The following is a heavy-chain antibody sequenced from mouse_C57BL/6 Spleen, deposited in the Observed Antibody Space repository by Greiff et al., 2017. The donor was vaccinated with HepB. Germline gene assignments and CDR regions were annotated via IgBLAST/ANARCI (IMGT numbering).Heavy chain of an antibody. CDR3: ARWDSNYEANYYAMDY. CDR1: GYTFTSYW. V-gene: IGHV1-52*01. D-gene: IGHD2-5*01. CDR2: IDPSDSET. J-gene: IGHJ4*01. Sequence: QVQLQQPGAELVRPGSSVKLSCKASGYTFTSYWMHWVKQRPIQGLEWIGNIDPSDSETHYNQKFKDKATLTVDKSSSTAYMQLSSLTSEDSAVYYCARWDSNYEANYYAMDYWGQGTSVTVSS.